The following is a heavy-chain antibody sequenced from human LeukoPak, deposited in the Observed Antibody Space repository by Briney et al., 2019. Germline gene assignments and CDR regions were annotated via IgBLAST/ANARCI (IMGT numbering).Heavy chain of an antibody. D-gene: IGHD2-2*01. J-gene: IGHJ4*02. Sequence: SETLSLTCTVSGGSISSYYWSWIRQPAGEGLEWIGRIYTSGSTNYNPSLKSRVTMSVDTSKNQFSLKLSSVTAADTAVYYCARVKGDIVVVPAACFDYWGQGTLVTVSS. V-gene: IGHV4-4*07. CDR2: IYTSGST. CDR3: ARVKGDIVVVPAACFDY. CDR1: GGSISSYY.